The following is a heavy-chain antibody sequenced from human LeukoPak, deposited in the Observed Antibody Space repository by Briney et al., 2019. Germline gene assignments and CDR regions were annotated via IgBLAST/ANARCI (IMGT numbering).Heavy chain of an antibody. CDR2: IKQDGSEK. Sequence: GTLRLSCAASGFTFSSDRMNWVRQAPRKGLERVANIKQDGSEKYYVDSVNGRFTISRDNAKKSLYLQMNNLRAEDTAVYYCARVRPTVREGYYFDYWGQGTLVTVSS. CDR1: GFTFSSDR. V-gene: IGHV3-7*05. CDR3: ARVRPTVREGYYFDY. J-gene: IGHJ4*02. D-gene: IGHD4-11*01.